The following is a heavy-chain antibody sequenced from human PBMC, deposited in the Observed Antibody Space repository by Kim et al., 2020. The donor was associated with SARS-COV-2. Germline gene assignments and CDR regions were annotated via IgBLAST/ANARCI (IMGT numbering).Heavy chain of an antibody. Sequence: KLQGRVTMTTDTSTSTAYMELRSLRSDDTAVYYCAREGGDIVVVPAAMDVWGQGTTVTVSS. J-gene: IGHJ6*02. CDR3: AREGGDIVVVPAAMDV. D-gene: IGHD2-2*01. V-gene: IGHV1-18*01.